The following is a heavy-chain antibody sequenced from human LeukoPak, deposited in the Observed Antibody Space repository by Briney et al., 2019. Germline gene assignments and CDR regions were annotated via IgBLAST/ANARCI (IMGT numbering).Heavy chain of an antibody. J-gene: IGHJ4*02. V-gene: IGHV1-2*02. Sequence: GASVKVSCKASGYTFTGYYMHWVRQAPGQGLEWMGWINPNSGGTNYAQKFQGRVTMTRDTSISTAYMELSSLRSDDTAVYYCAREESIGSYQFLHDYWGQGTLVTVSS. CDR1: GYTFTGYY. D-gene: IGHD1-26*01. CDR3: AREESIGSYQFLHDY. CDR2: INPNSGGT.